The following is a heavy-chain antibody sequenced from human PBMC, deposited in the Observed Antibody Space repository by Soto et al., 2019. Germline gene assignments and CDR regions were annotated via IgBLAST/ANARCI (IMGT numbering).Heavy chain of an antibody. J-gene: IGHJ6*03. Sequence: PGGSLRLSCAASGFTFSSYGMHWVRQAPGKGLEWVAVIWYDGSNKYYADSVKGRFTISRDNSKNTLYLQMNSLRAEDTAVYYCAREMGNNYYYYMDVWGKGTTVTVSS. CDR2: IWYDGSNK. V-gene: IGHV3-33*01. CDR1: GFTFSSYG. CDR3: AREMGNNYYYYMDV. D-gene: IGHD2-8*01.